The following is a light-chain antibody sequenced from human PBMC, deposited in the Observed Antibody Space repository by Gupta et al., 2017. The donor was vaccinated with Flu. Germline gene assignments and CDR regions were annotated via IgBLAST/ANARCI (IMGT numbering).Light chain of an antibody. V-gene: IGKV3-15*01. Sequence: EIVMTQSPATLSVSPGERATLSCRASQSVSSKLAWYQQKPGQAPRLLIYDASTRATGIPARFSGSGSGTDFTLTISGLQSEDFAVYYCQRYTNWPRTFGQGTKVEIK. CDR2: DAS. CDR3: QRYTNWPRT. J-gene: IGKJ1*01. CDR1: QSVSSK.